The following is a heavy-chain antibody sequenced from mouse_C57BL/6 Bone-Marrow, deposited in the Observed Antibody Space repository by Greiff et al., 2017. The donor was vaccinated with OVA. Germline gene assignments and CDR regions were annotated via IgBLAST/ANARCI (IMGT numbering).Heavy chain of an antibody. CDR3: ARGAYYDYFWYFDV. Sequence: VQLQQSGPELVKPGASVKISCKASGYTFTDYYMNWVKQSHGKSLEWIGDINPNNGGTSYNQKFKGKATLTVDKSSSTAYMELRSLTSEDSAVYYCARGAYYDYFWYFDVWGTGTTVTVSS. D-gene: IGHD2-4*01. V-gene: IGHV1-26*01. CDR1: GYTFTDYY. J-gene: IGHJ1*03. CDR2: INPNNGGT.